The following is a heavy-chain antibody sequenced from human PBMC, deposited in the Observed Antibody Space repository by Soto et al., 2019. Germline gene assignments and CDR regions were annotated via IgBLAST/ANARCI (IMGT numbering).Heavy chain of an antibody. Sequence: QMQEVQSGPEVKKPGTTGKVSCKTSGFMFTSSAVQWVRQARGQRLEWIGWLVVGSGNTHYAQHFQERVTLTRDLSTGTAYMELSSLRSEDTAVYYCAAVPVLRFLKWLPAYFDYWGQGTLVTVSS. D-gene: IGHD3-3*01. CDR3: AAVPVLRFLKWLPAYFDY. CDR2: LVVGSGNT. CDR1: GFMFTSSA. J-gene: IGHJ4*02. V-gene: IGHV1-58*01.